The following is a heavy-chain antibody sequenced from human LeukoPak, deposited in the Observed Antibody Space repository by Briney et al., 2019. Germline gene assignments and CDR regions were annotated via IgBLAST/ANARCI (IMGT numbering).Heavy chain of an antibody. V-gene: IGHV3-23*01. CDR3: ARADYYGSGTLPDAFDI. CDR1: GFTFSSYA. D-gene: IGHD3-10*01. J-gene: IGHJ3*02. Sequence: GGSLRLSCAASGFTSGFTFSSYAMRWVRQAPGKGLEWVSAISGSGGSTYYADSVKGRFTISRDNSKNTLYLQMNSLRAGDTAVYYCARADYYGSGTLPDAFDIWGQGTMVTVSS. CDR2: ISGSGGST.